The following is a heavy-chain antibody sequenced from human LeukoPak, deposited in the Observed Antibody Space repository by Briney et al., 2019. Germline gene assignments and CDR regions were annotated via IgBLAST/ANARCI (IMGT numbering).Heavy chain of an antibody. CDR3: ARDRRYGSGSSFDY. J-gene: IGHJ4*02. D-gene: IGHD3-10*01. Sequence: ASVKVSCNASGYTFTSYGISWVLHAPGQGLEWMGWISAYNGNTHYAQKLQGRVTMTTDTSTSTAYMELRSLRSDDTAVYYCARDRRYGSGSSFDYWGQGTLVTVSS. CDR1: GYTFTSYG. CDR2: ISAYNGNT. V-gene: IGHV1-18*01.